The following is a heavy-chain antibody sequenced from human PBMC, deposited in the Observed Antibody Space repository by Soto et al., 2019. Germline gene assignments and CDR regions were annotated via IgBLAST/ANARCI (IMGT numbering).Heavy chain of an antibody. CDR3: ARGYYYDSSGSSLGPLSGHNWFDP. V-gene: IGHV4-59*01. CDR2: IYYSGST. D-gene: IGHD3-22*01. CDR1: GGSISSYY. Sequence: SETLSLTCTVSGGSISSYYWSWIRQPPGKGLEWIGYIYYSGSTNYNPSLKSRVTISVDTSKNQFSLKLSSVTAADTAVYYCARGYYYDSSGSSLGPLSGHNWFDPWGQGTLVTVSS. J-gene: IGHJ5*02.